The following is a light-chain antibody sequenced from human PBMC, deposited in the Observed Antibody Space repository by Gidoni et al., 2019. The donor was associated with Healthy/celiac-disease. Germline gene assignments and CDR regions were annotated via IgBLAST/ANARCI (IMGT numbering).Light chain of an antibody. CDR2: DAS. CDR1: QSVSSY. V-gene: IGKV3-11*01. CDR3: QQRSNWPLVT. J-gene: IGKJ3*01. Sequence: EFALTQSPATLSLSPGERATLSCRASQSVSSYLAWYQQKPGQAPRLLIYDASNRATGIPARFSGSGSGTDFTLTISSLEPEDFAVYYCQQRSNWPLVTFGPGTKVDIK.